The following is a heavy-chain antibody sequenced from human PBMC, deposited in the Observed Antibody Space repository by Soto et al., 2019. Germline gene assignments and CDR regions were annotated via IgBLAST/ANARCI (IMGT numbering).Heavy chain of an antibody. J-gene: IGHJ4*02. Sequence: EVQLVESGGGLVQHGGSRRLSCAVSGFTFSSYSMNWVRQAPGEGLEWVSYISSSSSSIYYADSVKGRFTISRDNAKNSLYLQMNSLRAEDTAVYYCARDLYSSSNYWGQGTLVTVSS. CDR2: ISSSSSSI. V-gene: IGHV3-48*01. CDR3: ARDLYSSSNY. CDR1: GFTFSSYS. D-gene: IGHD6-19*01.